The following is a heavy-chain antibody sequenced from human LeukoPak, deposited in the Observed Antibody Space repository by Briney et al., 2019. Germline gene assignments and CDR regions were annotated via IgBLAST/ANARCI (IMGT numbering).Heavy chain of an antibody. CDR1: GYSISSGYY. CDR2: IYHSGST. J-gene: IGHJ4*02. Sequence: PSETLSLTCTVSGYSISSGYYWGWIRQPPGKGLEWIGSIYHSGSTYYNPSLKSRVTISVDTSKNQFSLKLSSVTAADTAVYYCAREGSHSSFDYWGQGTLVTVSS. CDR3: AREGSHSSFDY. D-gene: IGHD3-10*01. V-gene: IGHV4-38-2*02.